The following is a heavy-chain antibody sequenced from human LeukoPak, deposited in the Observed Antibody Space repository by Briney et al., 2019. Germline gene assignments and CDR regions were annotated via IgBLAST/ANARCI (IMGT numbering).Heavy chain of an antibody. V-gene: IGHV4-59*01. D-gene: IGHD2-2*01. CDR2: IYYTRST. CDR1: GGSISSYY. J-gene: IGHJ4*02. Sequence: SETLSLTSTVSGGSISSYYWSWIRQPPGTGLEWIGLIYYTRSTNYNPSLQSRVTIAVDTSKNHFSLKLSSVTAADTAVYYCARSYCSNINCYPYYFDFWGQGAQVTVSS. CDR3: ARSYCSNINCYPYYFDF.